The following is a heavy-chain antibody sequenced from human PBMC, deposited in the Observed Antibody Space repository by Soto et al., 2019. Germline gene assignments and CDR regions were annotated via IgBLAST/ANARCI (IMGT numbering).Heavy chain of an antibody. CDR2: IYHTWKT. D-gene: IGHD2-2*01. CDR3: ARDGSSNAHWVDP. J-gene: IGHJ5*02. Sequence: LSLTFTVSGDSIYIVVYYLTWILQHPGKGLEWICYIYHTWKTYYNPSLELRVTISVDTSKNQFSLKLASVTAADTAVYYCARDGSSNAHWVDPWGQGTLVTVSS. CDR1: GDSIYIVVYY. V-gene: IGHV4-31*03.